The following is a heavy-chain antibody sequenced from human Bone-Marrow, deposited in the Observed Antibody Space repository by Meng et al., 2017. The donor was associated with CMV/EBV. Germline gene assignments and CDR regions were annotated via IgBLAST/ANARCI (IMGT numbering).Heavy chain of an antibody. CDR2: IIPILGIA. J-gene: IGHJ6*02. D-gene: IGHD3-9*01. CDR3: ARDRYYDILTGYYTYYGMDV. Sequence: SVKVSCKTSGFYFSDHFMHWVRQAPGQGLEWMGGIIPILGIANYAQKFQGRVTITADKSTSTAYMELSSLRSEDTAVYYCARDRYYDILTGYYTYYGMDVWGQGTTVTVSS. V-gene: IGHV1-69*10. CDR1: GFYFSDHF.